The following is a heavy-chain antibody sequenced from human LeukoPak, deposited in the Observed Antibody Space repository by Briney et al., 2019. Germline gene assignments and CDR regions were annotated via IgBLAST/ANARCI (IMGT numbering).Heavy chain of an antibody. D-gene: IGHD3-10*01. J-gene: IGHJ4*02. CDR1: GYTFTNYG. CDR2: IIPIFDTA. CDR3: ARDLVGSAISYSSGAWDY. V-gene: IGHV1-69*13. Sequence: SVKVSCKTSGYTFTNYGINWVRQAPGQGLEWMGGIIPIFDTADYAQKFRGRVTITADESTSTAYMELSSLRPEDTAVYYCARDLVGSAISYSSGAWDYWGQGTLVTVSS.